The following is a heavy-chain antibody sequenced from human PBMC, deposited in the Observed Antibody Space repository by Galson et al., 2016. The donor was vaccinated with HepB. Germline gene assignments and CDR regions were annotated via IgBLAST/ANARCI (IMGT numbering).Heavy chain of an antibody. CDR3: AHVGGTADQYHFDF. V-gene: IGHV1-69*10. Sequence: SVKVSCKASGGAFSTYSVTWVRQAPGQGLEWMGLIIPILGVADYGQRFHDRVIITADTSTKTAYMEMGGLTYEDTAVYYCAHVGGTADQYHFDFWGQGTLVSVS. D-gene: IGHD3-10*01. CDR1: GGAFSTYS. CDR2: IIPILGVA. J-gene: IGHJ4*02.